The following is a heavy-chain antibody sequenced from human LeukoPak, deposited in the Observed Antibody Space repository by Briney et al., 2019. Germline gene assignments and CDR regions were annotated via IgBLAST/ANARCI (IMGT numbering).Heavy chain of an antibody. CDR3: ARARPYYYYYMDV. D-gene: IGHD6-6*01. CDR1: GGSISSYY. J-gene: IGHJ6*03. CDR2: IYYSGST. V-gene: IGHV4-59*01. Sequence: SETLSLTCTVSGGSISSYYWSWIRQPPGKGLEWIGYIYYSGSTNYNPSLKSRATISVDTSKNQFSLKLSSVTAADTAVYYCARARPYYYYYMDVWGKGTTVTVSS.